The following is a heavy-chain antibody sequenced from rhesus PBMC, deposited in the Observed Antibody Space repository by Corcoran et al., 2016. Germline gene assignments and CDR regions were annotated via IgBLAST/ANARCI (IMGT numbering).Heavy chain of an antibody. CDR1: GDSFSSNY. V-gene: IGHV4-173*01. Sequence: QLQLQESGPGLVKPSETLSLACAVSGDSFSSNYWNWIRQPPGKGLEWIGRIFGGGGIIHYTPSLKSRVTISTDTSKNQFSLKLTSVTAADTAVYFCARGCTGRGCPLVHIDFWGQGFLVTVSS. D-gene: IGHD2-21*01. CDR3: ARGCTGRGCPLVHIDF. CDR2: IFGGGGII. J-gene: IGHJ4*01.